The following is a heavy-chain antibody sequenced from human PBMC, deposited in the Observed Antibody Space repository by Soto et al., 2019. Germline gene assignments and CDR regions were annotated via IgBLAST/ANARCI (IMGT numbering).Heavy chain of an antibody. Sequence: GESLKISCKGSGYSFTSYWIGWVRQMPGKGLEWMGIIYPGDSDTRYSPSFQGQVTISADKSISTAYLQWSSLKASDTAMYYCARPHIQCYDRSGYWPSGMDVWGKGTTVTVSS. V-gene: IGHV5-51*01. CDR1: GYSFTSYW. J-gene: IGHJ6*04. CDR2: IYPGDSDT. D-gene: IGHD3-22*01. CDR3: ARPHIQCYDRSGYWPSGMDV.